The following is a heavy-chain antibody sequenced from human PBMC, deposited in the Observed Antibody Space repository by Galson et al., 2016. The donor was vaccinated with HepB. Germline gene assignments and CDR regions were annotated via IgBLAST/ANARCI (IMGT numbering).Heavy chain of an antibody. CDR3: AKGFSSSFAGNFDS. J-gene: IGHJ4*02. Sequence: SLRLSCAASGLTFDDYTMHWVRQAPGQGLQWVSVISWDGRTTSYADSVKGRFTISRDNAKNSLYLQMNGLATEDTAIYFCAKGFSSSFAGNFDSWGQGALVTVSS. CDR2: ISWDGRTT. CDR1: GLTFDDYT. D-gene: IGHD6-13*01. V-gene: IGHV3-43*01.